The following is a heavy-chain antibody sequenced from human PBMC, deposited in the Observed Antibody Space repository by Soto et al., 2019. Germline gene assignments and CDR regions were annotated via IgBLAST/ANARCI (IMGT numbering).Heavy chain of an antibody. V-gene: IGHV3-23*01. CDR1: GFTFSSYA. CDR3: ARTLDARDYPYYYYGMDV. J-gene: IGHJ6*02. D-gene: IGHD4-17*01. CDR2: ISGSGGST. Sequence: GGSLRLSCAASGFTFSSYAMSWVRQAPGKGLEWVSAISGSGGSTYYADSVKGRFTISRDNAKNTLYLQMNSLRAEDTAVYYCARTLDARDYPYYYYGMDVWGQGTTVTVSS.